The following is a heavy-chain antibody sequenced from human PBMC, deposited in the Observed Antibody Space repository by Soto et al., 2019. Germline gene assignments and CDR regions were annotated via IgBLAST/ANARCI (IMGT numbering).Heavy chain of an antibody. CDR2: IYPGDSDT. V-gene: IGHV5-51*01. CDR3: ARLRPVLRYFDY. Sequence: GESLQISCDGSGYSFTSYCIGLVVQMPGKGLEWMGIIYPGDSDTRYSPSFQGQVTISADKSISTAYLQWSSLKASDTAMYYCARLRPVLRYFDYWGQGTLVTVSS. J-gene: IGHJ4*02. D-gene: IGHD3-16*01. CDR1: GYSFTSYC.